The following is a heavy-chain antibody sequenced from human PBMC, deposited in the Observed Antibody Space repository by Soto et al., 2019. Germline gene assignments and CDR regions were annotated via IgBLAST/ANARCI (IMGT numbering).Heavy chain of an antibody. V-gene: IGHV3-7*01. D-gene: IGHD3-16*01. Sequence: EVQLVESGGGLVQPGGSLRLPCAASGFTFSTYWMTWVRQPPGKGLEWVASINQDGSERYYVDSVRGRFTISRDNAKNSLCLQMNSLRAEDTAVYYCVCGGNFFVYWGQGTLVTVS. J-gene: IGHJ4*02. CDR3: VCGGNFFVY. CDR2: INQDGSER. CDR1: GFTFSTYW.